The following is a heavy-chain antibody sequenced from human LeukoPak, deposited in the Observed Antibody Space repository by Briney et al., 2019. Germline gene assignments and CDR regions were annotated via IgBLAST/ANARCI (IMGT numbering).Heavy chain of an antibody. CDR3: AKDSGSYYYGSGSYQFDY. J-gene: IGHJ4*02. V-gene: IGHV3-23*01. D-gene: IGHD3-10*01. Sequence: GGSLRLSCAASGFTFSSYAMSWDRQAPGKGLEWVSTIGDTTYYADSVKGRFTISRDDSKNTLYLQMNSLRAEDTAVYYCAKDSGSYYYGSGSYQFDYWGQGTLVTVSS. CDR2: IGDTT. CDR1: GFTFSSYA.